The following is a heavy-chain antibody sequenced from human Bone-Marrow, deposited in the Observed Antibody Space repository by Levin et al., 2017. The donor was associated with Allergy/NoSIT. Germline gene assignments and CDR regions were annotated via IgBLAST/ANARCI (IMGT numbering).Heavy chain of an antibody. CDR3: VKMEQQLLKGAFHH. CDR2: ISYDARQT. V-gene: IGHV3-30*07. Sequence: GGSLRLSCTASSTSLKTHAIHWVRQAPGKGLEWVAIISYDARQTFYSDSVKGRFTISRDKSKNALYLQMNSLRADDTAVYYCVKMEQQLLKGAFHHWGQGTQVTVSS. J-gene: IGHJ1*01. CDR1: STSLKTHA. D-gene: IGHD6-13*01.